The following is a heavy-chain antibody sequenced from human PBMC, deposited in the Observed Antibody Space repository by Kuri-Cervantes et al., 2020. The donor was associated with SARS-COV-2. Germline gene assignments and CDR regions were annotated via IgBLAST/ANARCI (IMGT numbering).Heavy chain of an antibody. CDR1: GGSISSGGYS. CDR3: ARGLGRFDP. Sequence: SQTLSLTCAVSGGSISSGGYSWSWIRQPPGKGLEWIGYIYHSGSTYYNPSLKSRVTISVDRSKNQFSLKLSSVTAADTAVYYCARGLGRFDPRGQGTLVTVSS. J-gene: IGHJ5*02. V-gene: IGHV4-30-2*01. CDR2: IYHSGST. D-gene: IGHD1-26*01.